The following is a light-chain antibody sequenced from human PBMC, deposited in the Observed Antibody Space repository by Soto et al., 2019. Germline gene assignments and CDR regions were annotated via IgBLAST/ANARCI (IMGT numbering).Light chain of an antibody. Sequence: EIVMTQSPATLSVSPGEGATLSCRASQSVNSNVAWYQQQSGQAPRLLISGASTRATGIPARFSGGGSGTEFTLTISSLQSEDFGIYYCQQYNNWPRSTFGQGTKLEI. CDR3: QQYNNWPRST. J-gene: IGKJ1*01. CDR2: GAS. CDR1: QSVNSN. V-gene: IGKV3-15*01.